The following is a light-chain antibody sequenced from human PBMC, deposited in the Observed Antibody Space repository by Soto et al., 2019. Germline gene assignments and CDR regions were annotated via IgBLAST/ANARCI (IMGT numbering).Light chain of an antibody. CDR2: DVS. CDR1: SSDVGGYNY. J-gene: IGLJ2*01. V-gene: IGLV2-14*01. Sequence: QSALTQPASVSGSPGQSITISCTGTSSDVGGYNYVSWYQQHPGKAPKLMIYDVSNRPSGVSNRFSGSKSGNTASLTISGLQAEEEADYYCSSYTRSSTLVFCGGTKLTVL. CDR3: SSYTRSSTLV.